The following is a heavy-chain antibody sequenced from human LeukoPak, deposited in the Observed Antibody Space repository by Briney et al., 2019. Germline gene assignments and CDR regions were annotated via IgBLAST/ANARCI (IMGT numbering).Heavy chain of an antibody. D-gene: IGHD3-10*02. CDR2: ISYDGRNK. Sequence: PGGSLRLSCAASGFTFSSYAMHWVRQAPGKGLEWVAVISYDGRNKYYADSVKGRFSISRDNSKNTLYLQMNSLRPEDTAVYYCAELGITMIGGVWGKGTTVTISS. CDR3: AELGITMIGGV. CDR1: GFTFSSYA. V-gene: IGHV3-30*04. J-gene: IGHJ6*04.